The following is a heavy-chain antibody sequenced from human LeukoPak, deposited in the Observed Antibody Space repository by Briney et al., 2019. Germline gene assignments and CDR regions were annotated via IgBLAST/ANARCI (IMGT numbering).Heavy chain of an antibody. CDR2: INHSGSS. CDR3: ARGLYSGSPRDAFDI. Sequence: SETLSLTCAVYGGSFSGYSWSWIGQPPGKGLEWIGEINHSGSSNYNPSLKGRINISVDTSKSQFSLNLISVTAADTAVYYCARGLYSGSPRDAFDIWGQGTMVTVS. V-gene: IGHV4-34*01. D-gene: IGHD5-12*01. CDR1: GGSFSGYS. J-gene: IGHJ3*02.